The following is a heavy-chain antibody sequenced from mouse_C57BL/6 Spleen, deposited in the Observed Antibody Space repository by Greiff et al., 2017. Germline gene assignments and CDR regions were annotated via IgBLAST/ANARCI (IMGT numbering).Heavy chain of an antibody. CDR1: GFTFSDYY. J-gene: IGHJ2*01. D-gene: IGHD3-2*02. CDR3: ARPQATGYFDY. Sequence: EVKVEESGGGLVQPGGSLKLSCAASGFTFSDYYMYWVRQTPEKRLEWVAYISNGGGSTYYPDTVKGRFTISRDNAKNTLYLQMSRLKSEDTAMYYCARPQATGYFDYWGQGTTLTVSS. V-gene: IGHV5-12*01. CDR2: ISNGGGST.